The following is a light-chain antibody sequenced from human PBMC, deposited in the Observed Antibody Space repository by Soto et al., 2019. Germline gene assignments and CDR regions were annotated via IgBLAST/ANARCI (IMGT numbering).Light chain of an antibody. CDR2: GTY. V-gene: IGKV3-15*01. CDR3: HPYNGYSEA. J-gene: IGKJ1*01. CDR1: QNISRS. Sequence: IVMTQAAVARSVSPWEGATLSGGASQNISRSLAWYQQKPGQGXSLLTYGTYTRAGGVTARFSGGGSGTEFTLTITSLQSEDFAVYYCHPYNGYSEAVGPGTQVEI.